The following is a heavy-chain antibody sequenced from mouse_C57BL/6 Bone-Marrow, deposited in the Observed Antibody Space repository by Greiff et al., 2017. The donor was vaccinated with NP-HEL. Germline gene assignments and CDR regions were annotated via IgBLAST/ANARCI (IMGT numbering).Heavy chain of an antibody. CDR2: IYPSDSET. CDR3: AGGGLGPFFAY. D-gene: IGHD3-3*01. J-gene: IGHJ3*01. Sequence: QVQLKQPGAELVRPGSSVKLSCKASGYTFTSYWMDWVKQRPGQGLEWIGNIYPSDSETHYNQKFKDKATLTVDKSSSTAYMQLSSLTSEDSAVYDCAGGGLGPFFAYWGQGTLVTVSA. V-gene: IGHV1-61*01. CDR1: GYTFTSYW.